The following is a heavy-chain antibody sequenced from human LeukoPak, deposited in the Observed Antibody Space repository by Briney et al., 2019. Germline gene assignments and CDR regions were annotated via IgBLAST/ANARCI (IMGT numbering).Heavy chain of an antibody. Sequence: ASVKVSCKASGYTFTSYDINWVRQATGQGLEWMGWMNPNSGNAGYARRFRGRVTITRNTSISTAYMELSSLRSEDTAVYYCATIRGSSTYYFDYWGQGTLVTVSS. CDR2: MNPNSGNA. J-gene: IGHJ4*02. CDR1: GYTFTSYD. V-gene: IGHV1-8*03. D-gene: IGHD6-6*01. CDR3: ATIRGSSTYYFDY.